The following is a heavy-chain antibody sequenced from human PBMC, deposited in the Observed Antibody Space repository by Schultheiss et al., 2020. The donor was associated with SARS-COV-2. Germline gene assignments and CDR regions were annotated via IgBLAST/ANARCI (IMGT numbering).Heavy chain of an antibody. D-gene: IGHD6-6*01. J-gene: IGHJ3*02. CDR3: TSRKGQLPDAFDI. V-gene: IGHV3-21*04. Sequence: GGSLRLSCAASGFTLGTYWMHWVRQTPGKGLEWVSSISSSSSYIYYADSVKGRFTISRDNAKNSLYLQMNSLKTEDTAVYYCTSRKGQLPDAFDIWGQGTMVTVSS. CDR2: ISSSSSYI. CDR1: GFTLGTYW.